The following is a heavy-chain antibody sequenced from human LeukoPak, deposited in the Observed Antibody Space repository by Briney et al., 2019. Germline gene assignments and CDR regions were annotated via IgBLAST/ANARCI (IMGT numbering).Heavy chain of an antibody. Sequence: PSETLSLTCTVSGGSISSYYWSWIRQPPGKGLEWIGYIYHSGSTNYNPSLKSRVTISVDTSKNQFSLKLSSVTAADTAVYYCARDTPGYGDYGYFQHWGQGTLVTVSS. CDR1: GGSISSYY. CDR2: IYHSGST. V-gene: IGHV4-59*01. CDR3: ARDTPGYGDYGYFQH. J-gene: IGHJ1*01. D-gene: IGHD4-17*01.